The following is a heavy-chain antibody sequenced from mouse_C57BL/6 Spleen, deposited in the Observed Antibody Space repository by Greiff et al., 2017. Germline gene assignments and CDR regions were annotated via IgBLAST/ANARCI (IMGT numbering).Heavy chain of an antibody. CDR1: GYTFTSYG. CDR3: ARGVDSNGSSSDYWDY. Sequence: QVQLKESGAELARPGASVKLSCKASGYTFTSYGISWVKQRTGQGLEWIGEIYPRSGNTSYNEKFKGKATLTADKSSSTAYMELRSLTSEDSAVDFCARGVDSNGSSSDYWDYWGQGTTRTVSS. V-gene: IGHV1-81*01. J-gene: IGHJ2*01. CDR2: IYPRSGNT. D-gene: IGHD1-1*01.